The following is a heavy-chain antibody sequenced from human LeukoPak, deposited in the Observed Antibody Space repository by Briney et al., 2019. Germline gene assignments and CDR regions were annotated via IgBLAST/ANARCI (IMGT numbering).Heavy chain of an antibody. D-gene: IGHD3-10*01. CDR2: ISGSGGGT. V-gene: IGHV3-23*01. J-gene: IGHJ6*03. CDR1: GFTFGTSA. CDR3: AKHRGGAPKYFYMDV. Sequence: GGSLRLSCAASGFTFGTSAMSWGRQAPGKGLEWVSTISGSGGGTYYADSVRGRFTISRDNSKNTLYVQMNSLRAEDAAVYYCAKHRGGAPKYFYMDVWGRGTTVTVSS.